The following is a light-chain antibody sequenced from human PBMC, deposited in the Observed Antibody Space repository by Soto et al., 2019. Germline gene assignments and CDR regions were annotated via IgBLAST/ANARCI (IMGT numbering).Light chain of an antibody. J-gene: IGKJ1*01. V-gene: IGKV3-15*01. Sequence: EIVMTQSPATLSVSPGERATLSCRAGQSVSSNLAWYQQKPGQAPRLLIYGASTRATGIPARFSGSGSGTEFTLTISSLQSEDFAVYYCQQNTDWPWTSGQGTKVEIK. CDR2: GAS. CDR1: QSVSSN. CDR3: QQNTDWPWT.